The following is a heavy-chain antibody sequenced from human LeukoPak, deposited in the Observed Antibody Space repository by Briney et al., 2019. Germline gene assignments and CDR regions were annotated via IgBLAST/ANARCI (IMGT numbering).Heavy chain of an antibody. CDR1: GYTFIDQY. CDR2: VDPEDGET. D-gene: IGHD1-26*01. J-gene: IGHJ4*02. CDR3: AIEGSEPGFDF. V-gene: IGHV1-69-2*01. Sequence: GASVRVSCKGSGYTFIDQYIHWIQQAPGKRLEWVGRVDPEDGETIYGEKFQGRVTINADTSRDTAYMELSSLKSEDTAKYYCAIEGSEPGFDFWGQGTLLTVSS.